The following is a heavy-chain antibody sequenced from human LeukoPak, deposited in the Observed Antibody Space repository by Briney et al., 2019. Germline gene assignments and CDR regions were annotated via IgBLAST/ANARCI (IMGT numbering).Heavy chain of an antibody. CDR1: GFTFSSYA. Sequence: GGSLRLSCAASGFTFSSYAMSWVRQAPGKGLEWVSGISGSGVSTYYADSVKGRFPISRDNSKNTLYLQMNSLRAEDTAVYYCAKVLGITMVRGVAPDYYYMDVWGKGTTVTVSS. J-gene: IGHJ6*03. CDR3: AKVLGITMVRGVAPDYYYMDV. CDR2: ISGSGVST. V-gene: IGHV3-23*01. D-gene: IGHD3-10*01.